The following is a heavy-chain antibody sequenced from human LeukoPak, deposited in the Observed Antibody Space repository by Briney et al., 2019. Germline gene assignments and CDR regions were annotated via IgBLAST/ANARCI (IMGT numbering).Heavy chain of an antibody. CDR2: ISAYNGNT. CDR3: AITHFAGLVYYFDY. Sequence: ASVKVSCKASGYTFTNYGISWVRQAPGQGLEWVGWISAYNGNTNYAQNLQDRVTMTTDTSTSAAYMELSSLRSEDTAVYYCAITHFAGLVYYFDYWGQGTLVTVSS. V-gene: IGHV1-18*01. CDR1: GYTFTNYG. J-gene: IGHJ4*02. D-gene: IGHD6-6*01.